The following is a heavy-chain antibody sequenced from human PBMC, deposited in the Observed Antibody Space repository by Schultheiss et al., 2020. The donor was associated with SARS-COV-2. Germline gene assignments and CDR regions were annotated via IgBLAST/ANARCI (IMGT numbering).Heavy chain of an antibody. CDR2: IYYSGST. J-gene: IGHJ4*02. D-gene: IGHD2-2*01. CDR3: AGGGFEYCSSTSCYALDY. Sequence: SETLSLTCAVYGGSFSGYYWSWIRQHPGKGLEWIGYIYYSGSTNYNPSLKSRITMSVDTSKNRFSLKLSSVTAADTAVYYCAGGGFEYCSSTSCYALDYWGQGTLVTVSS. CDR1: GGSFSGYY. V-gene: IGHV4-34*10.